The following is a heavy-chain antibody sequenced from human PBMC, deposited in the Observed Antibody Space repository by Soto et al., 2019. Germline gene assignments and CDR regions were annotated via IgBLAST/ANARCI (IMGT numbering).Heavy chain of an antibody. Sequence: QLQLQESGPGLVKPSETLSLTCTVSGDSIRSSSYWGWIRQPPGKGLEWIGSIYSTGNTYYNPSLNSQVTISVDTSQNQFSLNVISVTAADTAVYYCRRSISYSTDVWGPGTTVTVSS. J-gene: IGHJ6*02. CDR2: IYSTGNT. V-gene: IGHV4-39*01. CDR1: GDSIRSSSY. CDR3: RRSISYSTDV. D-gene: IGHD2-21*01.